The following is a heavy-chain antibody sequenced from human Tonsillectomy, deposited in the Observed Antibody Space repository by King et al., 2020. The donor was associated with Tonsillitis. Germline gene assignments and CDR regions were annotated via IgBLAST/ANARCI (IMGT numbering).Heavy chain of an antibody. Sequence: VQLVESGGGLVQPGRSLRLSCAASGFTFDDYAIHWFRQAPGKGLEWVSGISWNSGTLGYADSVKGRFTISRDNAKNSLYLQMNSLRAEDTALYYCAKDKVAGYYYYDYMDVWGKGTTVTVSS. D-gene: IGHD6-19*01. CDR2: ISWNSGTL. CDR1: GFTFDDYA. J-gene: IGHJ6*03. V-gene: IGHV3-9*01. CDR3: AKDKVAGYYYYDYMDV.